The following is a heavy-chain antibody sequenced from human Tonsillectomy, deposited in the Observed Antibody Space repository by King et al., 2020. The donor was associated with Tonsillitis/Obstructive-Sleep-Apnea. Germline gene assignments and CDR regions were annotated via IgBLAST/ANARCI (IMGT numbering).Heavy chain of an antibody. CDR3: ARVSSPPPDYYYYMDV. CDR1: GGSISSYY. J-gene: IGHJ6*03. Sequence: QLQESGPGLVKPSETLSLTCTVSGGSISSYYWSWIRQPPGKGLEWIGYIYYSGSTNYNPSLKCRVTISVDTSKNQFSLKLSSVTAADTAVYYCARVSSPPPDYYYYMDVWGKGTTVTVSS. CDR2: IYYSGST. D-gene: IGHD2/OR15-2a*01. V-gene: IGHV4-59*01.